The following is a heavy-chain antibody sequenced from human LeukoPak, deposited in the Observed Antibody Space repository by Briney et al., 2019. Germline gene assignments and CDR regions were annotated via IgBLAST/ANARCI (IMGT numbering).Heavy chain of an antibody. CDR2: IYYSGST. CDR3: ARDRRNYDFWSGYYASNNNDAFDI. V-gene: IGHV4-39*07. CDR1: GGSIGSSNYY. D-gene: IGHD3-3*01. Sequence: SETLSLTCTVSGGSIGSSNYYWGWIRQPPGKGLEWIGRIYYSGSTYYNSSPKRRVTISVDKSKNQFSLRLSSVTAADTAVYYCARDRRNYDFWSGYYASNNNDAFDIWGQGTMVTVSS. J-gene: IGHJ3*02.